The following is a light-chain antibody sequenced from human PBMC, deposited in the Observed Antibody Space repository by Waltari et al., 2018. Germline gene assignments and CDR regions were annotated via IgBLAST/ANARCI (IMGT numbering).Light chain of an antibody. J-gene: IGKJ2*01. V-gene: IGKV1-5*03. CDR1: QSISSW. CDR2: KAS. CDR3: QQYTSYSPYT. Sequence: DILMTQSPSTLSASVGDRVTITCRASQSISSWLAWYQQKPGKAPKLLIYKASTLESGVPSRFSGSGSGTEFTLTISSLQPDDFVTYYCQQYTSYSPYTFGQGTKLEIK.